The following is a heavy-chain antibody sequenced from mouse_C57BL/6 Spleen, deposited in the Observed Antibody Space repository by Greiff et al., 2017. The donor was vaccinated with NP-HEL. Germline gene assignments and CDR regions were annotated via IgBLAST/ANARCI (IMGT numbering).Heavy chain of an antibody. V-gene: IGHV5-17*01. CDR3: ARPYEYDDSFAY. CDR1: GFTFSDYG. J-gene: IGHJ3*01. D-gene: IGHD2-4*01. Sequence: EVKLVESGGGLVKPGGSLKLSCAASGFTFSDYGMHWVRQAPEKGLEWVAYISSGSSTIYYADTVKGRFTISRDNAKNTLFLQMTSLRSEDTAMYYCARPYEYDDSFAYWGQGTLVTVSA. CDR2: ISSGSSTI.